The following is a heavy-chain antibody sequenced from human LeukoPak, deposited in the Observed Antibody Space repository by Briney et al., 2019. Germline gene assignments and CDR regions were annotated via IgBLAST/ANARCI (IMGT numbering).Heavy chain of an antibody. Sequence: SVKVSCKASGGTFSSYTISWVRQAPGQGLEWMGRIIPILGIANYAQKFQGRVTITADKSTSTAYMERSSLRSEDTAVYYCARAPRDGYRGGYYFDYWGQGTLVTVSS. CDR3: ARAPRDGYRGGYYFDY. J-gene: IGHJ4*02. V-gene: IGHV1-69*02. CDR1: GGTFSSYT. CDR2: IIPILGIA. D-gene: IGHD5-24*01.